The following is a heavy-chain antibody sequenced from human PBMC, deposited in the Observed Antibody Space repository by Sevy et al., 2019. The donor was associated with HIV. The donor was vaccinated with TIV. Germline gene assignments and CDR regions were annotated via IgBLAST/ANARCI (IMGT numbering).Heavy chain of an antibody. J-gene: IGHJ4*02. CDR3: AVGPGITGTYYFDY. Sequence: ASVKVSCKASGGTFSSYAISWVRQAPGQGLEWMGGIIPIFGTANYAQKFQGRVTITADESTSTAYMELSSRRSEDTAVYYCAVGPGITGTYYFDYWGQGTLVTVSS. D-gene: IGHD1-7*01. V-gene: IGHV1-69*13. CDR2: IIPIFGTA. CDR1: GGTFSSYA.